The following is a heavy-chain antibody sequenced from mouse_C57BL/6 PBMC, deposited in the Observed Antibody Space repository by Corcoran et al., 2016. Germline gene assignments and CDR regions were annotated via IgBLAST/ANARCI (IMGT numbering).Heavy chain of an antibody. CDR3: ARSPRITTVVATDY. CDR1: GYTFTSYG. J-gene: IGHJ2*01. D-gene: IGHD1-1*01. Sequence: QVQLQQSGAELARPGASVKLSCKASGYTFTSYGISWVKQRTGQGLEWIGEIYPRSGNTYYNEKFKGKATLTADKSSSTVYMELRSLTSEDSAVYFCARSPRITTVVATDYWGQGTTLTVSS. CDR2: IYPRSGNT. V-gene: IGHV1-81*01.